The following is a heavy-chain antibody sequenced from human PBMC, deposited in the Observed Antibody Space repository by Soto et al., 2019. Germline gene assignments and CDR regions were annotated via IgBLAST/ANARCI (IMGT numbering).Heavy chain of an antibody. CDR1: GRSITSGDYY. J-gene: IGHJ4*02. Sequence: PSETLSLTCTVSGRSITSGDYYWSWIRQPPGKGLEWIGYIYHSGSTYYNPSLKSRVTISVDRSKNQFSLKLSSVTAADTAVYYCAAGGGLPRYYWGQGTLVTVSS. V-gene: IGHV4-30-2*01. D-gene: IGHD5-12*01. CDR3: AAGGGLPRYY. CDR2: IYHSGST.